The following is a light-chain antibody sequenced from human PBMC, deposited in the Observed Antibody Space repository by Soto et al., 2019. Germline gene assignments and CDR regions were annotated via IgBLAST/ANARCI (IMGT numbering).Light chain of an antibody. CDR3: QQYHSFTWT. CDR1: QSISSW. Sequence: DIQMTQSPSTLSASVGDRVTITCRASQSISSWLAWYQQKPGKAPKLLIYDASSLESGVPSRFSGSGSGTEFTLTISSLQPDYFATYYCQQYHSFTWTFGQGTKVEIK. J-gene: IGKJ1*01. CDR2: DAS. V-gene: IGKV1-5*01.